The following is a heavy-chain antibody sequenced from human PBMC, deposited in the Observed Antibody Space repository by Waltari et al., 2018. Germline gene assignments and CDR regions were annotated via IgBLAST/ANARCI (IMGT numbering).Heavy chain of an antibody. CDR3: ARRSGSYGADWFDP. J-gene: IGHJ5*02. CDR2: INPSGGST. D-gene: IGHD1-26*01. Sequence: QVQLVQSGAEVKQPGASVKVSCRASGYTFTSSYMPWVRQAPGQGLEWMGIINPSGGSTSYAQKFQGRVTISVDTSKNQFSLKLSSVTAADTAVYYCARRSGSYGADWFDPWGQGTLVTVSS. V-gene: IGHV1-46*01. CDR1: GYTFTSSY.